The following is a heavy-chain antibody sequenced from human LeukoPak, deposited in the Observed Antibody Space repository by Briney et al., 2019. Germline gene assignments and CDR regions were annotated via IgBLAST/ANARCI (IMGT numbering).Heavy chain of an antibody. Sequence: ETLSLTCTVSGGSISSYYWSWIRQPAGKGLEWIGYIYYSGSTNYNPSLKSRVTISVDTSKNQFSLKLSSVTAADTAVYFCARQPTVVTHDYWGQGTLVPVSS. J-gene: IGHJ4*02. CDR1: GGSISSYY. V-gene: IGHV4-59*01. CDR3: ARQPTVVTHDY. CDR2: IYYSGST. D-gene: IGHD4-23*01.